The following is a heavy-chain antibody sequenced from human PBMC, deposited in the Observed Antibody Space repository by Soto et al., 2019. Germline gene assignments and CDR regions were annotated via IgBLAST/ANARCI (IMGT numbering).Heavy chain of an antibody. CDR1: GGSFSGYY. J-gene: IGHJ4*02. D-gene: IGHD2-2*02. CDR2: INHSGST. V-gene: IGHV4-34*01. Sequence: SETLSLTCAVYGGSFSGYYWSWIRQPPGKGLEWIGEINHSGSTNYNPSLKSRVTISVDTPKNQFSLKLSSVTAADTAVYYCARSLVVPAAIVYWGQGTLVTVSS. CDR3: ARSLVVPAAIVY.